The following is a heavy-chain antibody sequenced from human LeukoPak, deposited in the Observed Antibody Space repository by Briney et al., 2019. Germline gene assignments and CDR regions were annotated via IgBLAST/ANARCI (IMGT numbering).Heavy chain of an antibody. Sequence: SETLSLTCTVSGGSISSGGYYWSWIRQPPGKGLEWIGYIYHSGSTYYNPSLKSRVTISVDRSKNQFSLKLSSVTAADTAVYYCARGKLQYSDYWGQGTLVTASS. CDR3: ARGKLQYSDY. V-gene: IGHV4-30-2*01. J-gene: IGHJ4*02. CDR2: IYHSGST. CDR1: GGSISSGGYY. D-gene: IGHD4-11*01.